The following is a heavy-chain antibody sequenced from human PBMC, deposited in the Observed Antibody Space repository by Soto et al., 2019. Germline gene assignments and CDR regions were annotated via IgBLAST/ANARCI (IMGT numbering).Heavy chain of an antibody. D-gene: IGHD3-16*01. J-gene: IGHJ6*02. Sequence: QVQLVQSGAEVKNPGASVKVSCKASGYTFTRYGIGWARQAPGQGLEWMGWINTYNGNTNYAQNVQGRVTLTTDKSTSTAYMERRSLRSNDTAIYYCAMVDVYVTASPQDVWGQGPTVIVSS. V-gene: IGHV1-18*01. CDR1: GYTFTRYG. CDR3: AMVDVYVTASPQDV. CDR2: INTYNGNT.